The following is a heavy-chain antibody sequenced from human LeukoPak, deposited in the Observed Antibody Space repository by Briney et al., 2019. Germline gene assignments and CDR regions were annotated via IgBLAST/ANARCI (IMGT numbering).Heavy chain of an antibody. V-gene: IGHV3-15*07. CDR1: GFIFSNDW. Sequence: PGGSLRLSCAASGFIFSNDWMNWVRQAPGKGLEWVGRIKSNIDGGATDYAAPVKGRFTISRDDSKNTLYLQMNSLKTEDTAVYYCTTGGNVLVAGTRAFDIWGQGTMVTVSS. J-gene: IGHJ3*02. CDR2: IKSNIDGGAT. CDR3: TTGGNVLVAGTRAFDI. D-gene: IGHD6-19*01.